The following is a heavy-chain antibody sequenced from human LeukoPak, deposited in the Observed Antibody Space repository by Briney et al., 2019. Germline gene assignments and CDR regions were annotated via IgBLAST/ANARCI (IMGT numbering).Heavy chain of an antibody. J-gene: IGHJ3*02. CDR2: IIPIFGTA. Sequence: ASVKVSCKASGGTFSSYAISWVRQAPGQGLEWMGGIIPIFGTANYAQEFQGRVTITTDESTSTAYMELSSRRSEDTAVYYCASRAYYYGSGSYFHFDIWGQGTMVTVSS. D-gene: IGHD3-10*01. CDR3: ASRAYYYGSGSYFHFDI. CDR1: GGTFSSYA. V-gene: IGHV1-69*05.